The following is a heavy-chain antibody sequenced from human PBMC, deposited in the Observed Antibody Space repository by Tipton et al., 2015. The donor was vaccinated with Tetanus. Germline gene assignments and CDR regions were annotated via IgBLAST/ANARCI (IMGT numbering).Heavy chain of an antibody. CDR2: IIWNSGHI. CDR3: VKDMVPGGADL. D-gene: IGHD4-17*01. J-gene: IGHJ6*02. Sequence: QLVQSGGGLVQPARSLRLSCAASGVNLDYYGMHWVRQVPGKGLEWVSGIIWNSGHIGYGDSVKGRFTISRDKAKNSLYLQMNSLRDEDMALYYCVKDMVPGGADLWGQGTTVIVSS. V-gene: IGHV3-9*03. CDR1: GVNLDYYG.